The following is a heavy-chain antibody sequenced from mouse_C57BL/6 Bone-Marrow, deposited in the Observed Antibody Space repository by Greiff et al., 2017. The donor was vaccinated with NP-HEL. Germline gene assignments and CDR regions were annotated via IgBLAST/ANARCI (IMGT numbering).Heavy chain of an antibody. CDR3: ARKGNWDNYAMDY. V-gene: IGHV1-19*01. J-gene: IGHJ4*01. D-gene: IGHD4-1*01. CDR1: GYTFTDYY. CDR2: INPYNGGP. Sequence: EVQLQQSGPVLVKPGASVKMSCKASGYTFTDYYMNWVKQSHGKSLEWIGVINPYNGGPSYNQKFKGKATLPVDKSSRTAYMELNSLTSEDSAVDYCARKGNWDNYAMDYWGQGTSVTVSS.